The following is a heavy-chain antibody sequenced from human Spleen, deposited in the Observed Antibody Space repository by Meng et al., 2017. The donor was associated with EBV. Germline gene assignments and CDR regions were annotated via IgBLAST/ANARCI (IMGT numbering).Heavy chain of an antibody. CDR3: AIARDCSGGVCYPDY. D-gene: IGHD2-8*02. CDR1: GYIFSIYA. Sequence: QLVQSGAEVEKPGASVKVSCKASGYIFSIYAMTWVRQAPGQGLEWVGWSNPFNGKTNYAEEFQGRVTMTTDTSTSTAYMELGSLTSDDTAVYFCAIARDCSGGVCYPDYWGQGTLVTVSS. J-gene: IGHJ4*02. CDR2: SNPFNGKT. V-gene: IGHV1-18*04.